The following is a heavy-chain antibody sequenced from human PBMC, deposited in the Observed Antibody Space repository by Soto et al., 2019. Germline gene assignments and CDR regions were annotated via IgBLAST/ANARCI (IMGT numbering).Heavy chain of an antibody. V-gene: IGHV1-18*01. J-gene: IGHJ4*02. CDR2: ISAYNGNT. Sequence: ASVKVSCKASGYTFTSYGISWVRQAPGQGLEWMGWISAYNGNTNYAQKLQGRVTMTTDTSTSTAYMELRSLRSDDTAVYYCTRREYSGYDSDYWGQGTLVTVSS. CDR3: TRREYSGYDSDY. CDR1: GYTFTSYG. D-gene: IGHD5-12*01.